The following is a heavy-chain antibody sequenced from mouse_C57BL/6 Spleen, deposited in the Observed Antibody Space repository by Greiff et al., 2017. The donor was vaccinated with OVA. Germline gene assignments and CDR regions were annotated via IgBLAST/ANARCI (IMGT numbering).Heavy chain of an antibody. Sequence: VQLVESGPGLVQPSQSLSITCTVSGFSLTSYGVHWVRQSPGKGLEWLGVIWRGGSTDYTAAFMSRLSITKDNSKSQVFFKMNSLQADDTAIYYCAKKGSELGRADYYAMDYWGQGTSVTVSS. V-gene: IGHV2-5*01. CDR3: AKKGSELGRADYYAMDY. D-gene: IGHD4-1*01. CDR1: GFSLTSYG. CDR2: IWRGGST. J-gene: IGHJ4*01.